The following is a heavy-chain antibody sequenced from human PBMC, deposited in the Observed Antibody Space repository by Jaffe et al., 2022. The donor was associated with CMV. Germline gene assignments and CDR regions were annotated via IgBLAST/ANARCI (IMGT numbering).Heavy chain of an antibody. Sequence: EVQLVESGGGLVQPGGSLRLSCAASGFSVSSNYMSWVRQAPGKGLEWVSLIYSGGTTYYADSVKGRFTISRDIAENTVHLQMDSLRDEDTAVYYCARAPLGYYFAFWGQGTLVTVSS. CDR3: ARAPLGYYFAF. CDR2: IYSGGTT. V-gene: IGHV3-66*01. D-gene: IGHD3-22*01. J-gene: IGHJ4*02. CDR1: GFSVSSNY.